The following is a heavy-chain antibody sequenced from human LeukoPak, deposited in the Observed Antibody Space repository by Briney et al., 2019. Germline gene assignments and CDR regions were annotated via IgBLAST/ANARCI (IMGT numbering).Heavy chain of an antibody. J-gene: IGHJ4*02. Sequence: GGSLRLSCAASGFTFSSYGMHWVRQAPGKGLGWVAFIRYDGSNKYYADSVKGRFTISRDNSKNTLYLQMNSLRAEDTAVYYCTSNRGYSYGPPDLFDYWGQGTLVTVSS. CDR2: IRYDGSNK. D-gene: IGHD5-18*01. CDR3: TSNRGYSYGPPDLFDY. CDR1: GFTFSSYG. V-gene: IGHV3-30*02.